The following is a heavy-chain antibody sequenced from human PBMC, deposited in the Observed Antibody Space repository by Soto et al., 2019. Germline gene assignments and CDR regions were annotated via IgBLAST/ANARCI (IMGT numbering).Heavy chain of an antibody. D-gene: IGHD3-3*01. Sequence: ASVKVSCKASGYTFTSYDINWVRQATGQGLEWMGWMNPNSGNTGYAQKFQDRVTMTRNTSISTAYMELSSLRSEDTAVYYCARGPVLRFLEWYYRDYYYGMDVWGQGTTVTVSS. CDR3: ARGPVLRFLEWYYRDYYYGMDV. V-gene: IGHV1-8*01. CDR2: MNPNSGNT. J-gene: IGHJ6*02. CDR1: GYTFTSYD.